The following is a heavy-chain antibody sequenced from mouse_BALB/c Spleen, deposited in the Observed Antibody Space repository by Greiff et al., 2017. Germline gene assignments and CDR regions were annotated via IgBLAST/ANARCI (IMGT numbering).Heavy chain of an antibody. V-gene: IGHV5-6-3*01. CDR3: ARERGSSRNYYAMDY. Sequence: EVKLVESGGGLVQPGGSLKLSCAASGFTFSSYGMSWVRQTPDKRLELVATINSNGGSTYYPDSVKGRFTISRDNAKNTLYLQMSSLKSEDTAMYYCARERGSSRNYYAMDYWGQGTSVTVSS. CDR1: GFTFSSYG. J-gene: IGHJ4*01. D-gene: IGHD1-1*01. CDR2: INSNGGST.